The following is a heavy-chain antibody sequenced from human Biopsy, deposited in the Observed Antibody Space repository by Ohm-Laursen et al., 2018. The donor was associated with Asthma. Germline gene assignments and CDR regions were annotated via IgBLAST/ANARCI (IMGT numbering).Heavy chain of an antibody. V-gene: IGHV4-30-4*01. J-gene: IGHJ3*02. CDR2: IHYSGST. Sequence: TLSLTCTVSGASIKTDDHYWSWLRQPPGKGLEWFGFIHYSGSTSYNPSLKGGVTISVDTSKNQFSLKLSSVTAADTAVYYCARAYGGNFFSGAFDIWGQGTMVTVSS. CDR3: ARAYGGNFFSGAFDI. CDR1: GASIKTDDHY. D-gene: IGHD4-23*01.